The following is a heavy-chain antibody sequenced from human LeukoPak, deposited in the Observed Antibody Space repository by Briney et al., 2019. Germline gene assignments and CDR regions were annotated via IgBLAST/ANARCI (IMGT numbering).Heavy chain of an antibody. V-gene: IGHV3-21*01. Sequence: GGSLRLSCAASGFTFSSYSMNWVRQAPGKGLEWVSSISSSSSYIYYADSVKGRFTISRDNAKNSLYLQMNSLRAEDTAVYYCAREGGGLSDSSGCDYWGQGTLVTVSS. CDR2: ISSSSSYI. CDR3: AREGGGLSDSSGCDY. J-gene: IGHJ4*02. CDR1: GFTFSSYS. D-gene: IGHD3-22*01.